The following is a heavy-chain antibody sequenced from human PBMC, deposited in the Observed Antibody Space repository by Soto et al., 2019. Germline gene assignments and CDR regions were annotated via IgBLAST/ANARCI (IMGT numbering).Heavy chain of an antibody. V-gene: IGHV1-2*02. CDR1: GYSFTAYC. CDR3: ARSSGTYSDFDY. Sequence: ASVKVSCKASGYSFTAYCVHWVRQSSGQGLEWMGWITPNSGGTNYAQRFQGRVAMTTDTSTNTAYMELNSLKSDQTALYFCARSSGTYSDFDYWGQGTQVTVSS. D-gene: IGHD1-26*01. J-gene: IGHJ4*01. CDR2: ITPNSGGT.